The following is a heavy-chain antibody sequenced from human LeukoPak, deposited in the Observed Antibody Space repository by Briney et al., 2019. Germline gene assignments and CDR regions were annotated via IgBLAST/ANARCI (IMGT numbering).Heavy chain of an antibody. J-gene: IGHJ4*02. Sequence: SQTLSLTCAISGGSVSSNSAAWNWIRQSPSRGLEWLGRTYYRSKWYNDYAVSVKSRITINPDTSKNQFSLQLNSVSPEDTAVYYCAREFKLLWFGELLPNFDYWGQGTLVTVSS. CDR2: TYYRSKWYN. V-gene: IGHV6-1*01. CDR3: AREFKLLWFGELLPNFDY. CDR1: GGSVSSNSAA. D-gene: IGHD3-10*01.